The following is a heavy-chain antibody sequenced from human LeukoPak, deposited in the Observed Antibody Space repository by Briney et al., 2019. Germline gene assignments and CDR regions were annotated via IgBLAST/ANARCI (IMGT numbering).Heavy chain of an antibody. V-gene: IGHV3-23*01. CDR3: ARTLQEWYLYNWFDP. CDR1: GFTFSTYA. J-gene: IGHJ5*02. Sequence: GGSLRLSCAASGFTFSTYAMSWVRQAPGKGLEWVLGISGSTGSTYYADSVRGRCTISRDNSKNTLYLEMNSLRAEDTAVYYCARTLQEWYLYNWFDPWGQGTLVTVSS. CDR2: ISGSTGST. D-gene: IGHD3-3*01.